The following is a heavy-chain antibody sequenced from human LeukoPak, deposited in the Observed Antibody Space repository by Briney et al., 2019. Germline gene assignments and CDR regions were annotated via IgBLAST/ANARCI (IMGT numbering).Heavy chain of an antibody. CDR3: ARDGTQWRRYLNDDFDY. J-gene: IGHJ4*01. CDR1: GASVSSGC. V-gene: IGHV4-59*08. Sequence: SETLSLVYPVSGASVSSGCWGWVRQPPGEGLEWIGSIYYNGNTDYNPSLKSRVTISVDTSNNQFSLKLSSLTAADTAVYYCARDGTQWRRYLNDDFDYWG. CDR2: IYYNGNT. D-gene: IGHD6-19*01.